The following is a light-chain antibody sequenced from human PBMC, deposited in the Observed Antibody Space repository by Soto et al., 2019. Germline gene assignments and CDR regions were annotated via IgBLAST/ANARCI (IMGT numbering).Light chain of an antibody. CDR1: SSDVGSYNL. J-gene: IGLJ2*01. Sequence: QSALTQPASVSGSPGQSITISCTGTSSDVGSYNLVSWYQQHPGKAPKLIIYEVSNRPSGVSNRFSGSKSGNTASLTISGLQAEDEADYYCSSYTSSSTHVVFGGGTQLTVL. V-gene: IGLV2-14*02. CDR3: SSYTSSSTHVV. CDR2: EVS.